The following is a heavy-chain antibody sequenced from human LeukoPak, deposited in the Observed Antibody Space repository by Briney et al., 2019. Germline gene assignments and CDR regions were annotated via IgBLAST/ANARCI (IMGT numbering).Heavy chain of an antibody. Sequence: GGSLRLSCAASGFTFSDYYMSWIRQAPGKGLEWVSYISSSGSTIYYADSVKGRFTISRDNAKNSLYLQMSSQRAEDTAVYYCAKDRGGFDWYQDYWGQGTLVTVSS. CDR3: AKDRGGFDWYQDY. J-gene: IGHJ4*02. CDR1: GFTFSDYY. D-gene: IGHD3-9*01. V-gene: IGHV3-11*04. CDR2: ISSSGSTI.